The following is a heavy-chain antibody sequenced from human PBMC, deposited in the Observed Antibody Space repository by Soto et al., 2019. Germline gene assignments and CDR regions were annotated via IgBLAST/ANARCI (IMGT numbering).Heavy chain of an antibody. D-gene: IGHD6-13*01. CDR2: TSPNGNEI. J-gene: IGHJ4*02. CDR3: VRGLAGTSDY. V-gene: IGHV3-74*01. CDR1: GFTFSAYW. Sequence: GGSLRLSCAASGFTFSAYWMHWVRQAPGKGLVWVSRTSPNGNEIAYADSVKGRFTISRDNAKNTLYLQMNSLRAEDTAVYYCVRGLAGTSDYWGRGT.